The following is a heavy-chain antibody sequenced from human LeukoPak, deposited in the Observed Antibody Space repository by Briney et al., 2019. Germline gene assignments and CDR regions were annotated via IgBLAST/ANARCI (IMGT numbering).Heavy chain of an antibody. CDR2: INPSSGTT. J-gene: IGHJ4*02. CDR3: ARDQGASMIAWDY. Sequence: ASVKVSCKASGGTFSSYAISWVRQAPGQGLEWMGIINPSSGTTSYAQKFHGRVSLTMDTSTSTVYMELSSLRSEDTAVYFCARDQGASMIAWDYWGQGTLVTVSS. V-gene: IGHV1-46*01. CDR1: GGTFSSYA. D-gene: IGHD3-16*01.